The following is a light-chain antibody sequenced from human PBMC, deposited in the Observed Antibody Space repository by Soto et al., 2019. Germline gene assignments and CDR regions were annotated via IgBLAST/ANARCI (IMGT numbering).Light chain of an antibody. CDR2: KAS. V-gene: IGKV1-5*03. Sequence: DIQMTQSPSTLSASVGDRVTITCRASQRVSSWLAWYEQKPGKAPRLLIYKASTLETGVPSRFSGSGSGTESTLTITSLQPDDFATYYCQQYNTVSLLTFGGGTKV. J-gene: IGKJ4*01. CDR1: QRVSSW. CDR3: QQYNTVSLLT.